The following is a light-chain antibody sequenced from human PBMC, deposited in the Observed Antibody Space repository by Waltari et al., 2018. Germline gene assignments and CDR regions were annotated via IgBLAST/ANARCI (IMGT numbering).Light chain of an antibody. CDR1: QSVLYSSNNKNY. CDR2: WAF. V-gene: IGKV4-1*01. CDR3: QQYYNTPFT. J-gene: IGKJ3*01. Sequence: DIVMTQSPDSLAVSLGERATINCKSSQSVLYSSNNKNYLTWYQKKPGQPPKLLIYWAFTRESGVPDRFSGSGSGTDFTLTISSLQAEDVAVYYCQQYYNTPFTFGPGTKVDVK.